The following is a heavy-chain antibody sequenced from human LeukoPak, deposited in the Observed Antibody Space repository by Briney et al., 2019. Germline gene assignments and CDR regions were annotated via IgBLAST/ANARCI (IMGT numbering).Heavy chain of an antibody. D-gene: IGHD3-10*01. CDR2: IYYSGST. V-gene: IGHV4-59*01. J-gene: IGHJ2*01. CDR3: ARADYYGSGSYPYFDL. CDR1: GGSISSYY. Sequence: SETLSLTCTVSGGSISSYYWSWIRQPPGKGLEWIGYIYYSGSTNYNPSLKSRVTISVDTSKNQFFLKLSSVTAADTAVYYCARADYYGSGSYPYFDLWGRGTLVTVSS.